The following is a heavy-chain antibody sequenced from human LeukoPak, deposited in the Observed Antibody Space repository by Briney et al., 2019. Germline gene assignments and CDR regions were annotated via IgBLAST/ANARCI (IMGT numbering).Heavy chain of an antibody. D-gene: IGHD3-3*01. CDR3: ARGPYYDFWSGYSTNFDY. J-gene: IGHJ4*02. V-gene: IGHV1-2*02. Sequence: GASVKVSCKASGYTFTGYYMHWVRQAPGQGLEWVGWINPNSGGTNYAQKFQGRVTMTRDTSISTAYMELSRLRSDDTAVYYCARGPYYDFWSGYSTNFDYWGQGTLVTVSS. CDR1: GYTFTGYY. CDR2: INPNSGGT.